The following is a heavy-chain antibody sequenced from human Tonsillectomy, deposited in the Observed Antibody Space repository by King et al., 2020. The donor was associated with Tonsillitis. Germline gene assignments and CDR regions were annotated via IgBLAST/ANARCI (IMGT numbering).Heavy chain of an antibody. CDR2: ISSSSTI. CDR1: GFTFSSYS. D-gene: IGHD6-13*01. Sequence: VQLVESGGGLVQPGGSLRLSCAASGFTFSSYSMNWVRQAPGKGLEWVSYISSSSTIYYEDSVKGRCTISRDNAKNSLFLQMNSLRAEDTAVYYCARGRGYSSTWYELFFDYWGQGTLVTVSS. CDR3: ARGRGYSSTWYELFFDY. V-gene: IGHV3-48*01. J-gene: IGHJ4*02.